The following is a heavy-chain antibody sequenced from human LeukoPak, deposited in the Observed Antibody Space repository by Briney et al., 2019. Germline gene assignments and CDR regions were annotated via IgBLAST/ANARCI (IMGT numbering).Heavy chain of an antibody. CDR1: GYTFTGYY. D-gene: IGHD6-13*01. Sequence: ASVKVSCKASGYTFTGYYMHWVRQAPGQGLEWMGWINPNTGDTNFAQKFQGRVTMTRDTSISTAYMDLSRLRPDDTAVYYCARVYSSSWIPFDYWGQGTLVTVSS. V-gene: IGHV1-2*02. CDR2: INPNTGDT. CDR3: ARVYSSSWIPFDY. J-gene: IGHJ4*02.